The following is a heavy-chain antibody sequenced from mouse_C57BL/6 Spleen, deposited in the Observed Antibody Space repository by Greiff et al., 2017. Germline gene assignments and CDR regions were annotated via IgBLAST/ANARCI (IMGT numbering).Heavy chain of an antibody. CDR1: GYTFTSYW. Sequence: QVQLQQSGAELVKPGASVKLSCKASGYTFTSYWITWVKQRPGHGLEWIGDIYPGSGSTNYNEKFKSKATLTVDTSSSTAYMHLSSLTSEDSAVYDCARQLRPGYFDYWGQGTTLTVSS. V-gene: IGHV1-55*01. J-gene: IGHJ2*01. CDR2: IYPGSGST. D-gene: IGHD3-2*02. CDR3: ARQLRPGYFDY.